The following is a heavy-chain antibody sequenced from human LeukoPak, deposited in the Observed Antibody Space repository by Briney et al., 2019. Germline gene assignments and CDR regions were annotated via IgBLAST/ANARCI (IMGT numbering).Heavy chain of an antibody. CDR2: MYTSVTT. V-gene: IGHV4-4*09. Sequence: SETLSLTCSVAGGFISTYYWSWIRQPPGKGLEWIGSMYTSVTTKYNPSLKSRATISVDTSKNQFSLNLASVTASDTAVYYCARHLATYRPFSYWGQGSLVTVSS. CDR3: ARHLATYRPFSY. J-gene: IGHJ4*02. D-gene: IGHD1-14*01. CDR1: GGFISTYY.